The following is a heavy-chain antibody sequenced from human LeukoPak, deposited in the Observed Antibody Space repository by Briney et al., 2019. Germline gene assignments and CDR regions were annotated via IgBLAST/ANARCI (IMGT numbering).Heavy chain of an antibody. CDR1: GFTFNSYA. CDR2: ISGSGGST. CDR3: ANGFWSGYLDY. V-gene: IGHV3-23*01. J-gene: IGHJ4*02. Sequence: GRSLRLSCAASGFTFNSYAMSWVRQAPGKGLEWVSAISGSGGSTYYADSVKGRFTISRDNSKNTLDLQMNSLRAEDTAVYYCANGFWSGYLDYWGQGTLVTVSS. D-gene: IGHD3-3*01.